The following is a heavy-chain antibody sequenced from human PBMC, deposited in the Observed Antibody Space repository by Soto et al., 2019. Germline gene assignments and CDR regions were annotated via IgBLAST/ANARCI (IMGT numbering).Heavy chain of an antibody. V-gene: IGHV1-69*06. D-gene: IGHD1-26*01. CDR3: ARAIKRWEVNYYFDF. CDR2: IIPIFNST. J-gene: IGHJ4*02. Sequence: QVQLVQSGAEVKTPGSSLKVSCKVSGSRFSNYVISWVRQAPGHGLEWLGRIIPIFNSTKYAQSFQGRVTITADNSTRTASLELSSLRPDDPAVYYCARAIKRWEVNYYFDFWGQGTLVTVSS. CDR1: GSRFSNYV.